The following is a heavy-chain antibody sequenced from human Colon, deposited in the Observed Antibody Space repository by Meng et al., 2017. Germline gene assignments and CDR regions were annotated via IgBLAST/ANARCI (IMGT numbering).Heavy chain of an antibody. J-gene: IGHJ4*02. D-gene: IGHD3-22*01. CDR2: IFHAGNT. Sequence: VQLQESGQGLVKPSGTLSLTCAVSGGSITNDNWWSWVRQPPGKGLEWIGEIFHAGNTNYNPSLKSRVTMSLDKSKNQFSLTLTSVTAADTAVYYCARDFHSTMTVFDSWGQGTLVTVSS. CDR1: GGSITNDNW. V-gene: IGHV4-4*02. CDR3: ARDFHSTMTVFDS.